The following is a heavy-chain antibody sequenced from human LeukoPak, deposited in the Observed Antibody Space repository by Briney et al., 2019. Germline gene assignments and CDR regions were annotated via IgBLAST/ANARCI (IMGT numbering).Heavy chain of an antibody. V-gene: IGHV3-30-3*01. J-gene: IGHJ4*02. CDR2: ISYDGSNK. CDR3: ARGRRITMVRGAIPRYYFDY. D-gene: IGHD3-10*01. CDR1: GFTFSSYA. Sequence: PGGSLRLSCAASGFTFSSYAMHWVRQAPGKGLEWVAVISYDGSNKYYADSVKGRFTISRDNSKNTLYLQMNSLRAEDTAVYYCARGRRITMVRGAIPRYYFDYWGQGTLVTVSS.